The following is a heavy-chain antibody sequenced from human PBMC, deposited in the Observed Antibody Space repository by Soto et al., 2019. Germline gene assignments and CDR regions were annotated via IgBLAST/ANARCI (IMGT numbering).Heavy chain of an antibody. Sequence: SETLSLTCTVSGGSVSSGSYYWSWIRQPPGKGLEWIGYIYYSGSTNYNPSLKSRVTISVDTSKNQFSLKLSSVTAADTAVYYCAREGYPFDYWGQGTLVTVSS. CDR2: IYYSGST. CDR3: AREGYPFDY. J-gene: IGHJ4*02. D-gene: IGHD5-12*01. CDR1: GGSVSSGSYY. V-gene: IGHV4-61*01.